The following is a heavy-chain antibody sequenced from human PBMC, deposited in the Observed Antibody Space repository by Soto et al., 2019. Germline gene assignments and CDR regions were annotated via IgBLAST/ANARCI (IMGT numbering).Heavy chain of an antibody. J-gene: IGHJ6*02. V-gene: IGHV1-69*01. CDR3: ARATLYGDSTDYYYGMDV. Sequence: QVQLVQSGAEVKKPGSSVKVSCKASGGTFSSYAISWVRQAPGQGLEWMGGIIPIFGTANYAQKFQARVTIPADESTSTAYMELSSLRSEDTAVYYCARATLYGDSTDYYYGMDVWGQGTTVTVSS. CDR1: GGTFSSYA. D-gene: IGHD4-17*01. CDR2: IIPIFGTA.